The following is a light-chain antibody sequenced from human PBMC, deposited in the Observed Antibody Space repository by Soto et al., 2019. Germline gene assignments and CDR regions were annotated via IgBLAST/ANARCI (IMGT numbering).Light chain of an antibody. Sequence: DIQMTQSPSSLSASVGDRVTITCQASQDISNYLNWYQQKPGKAPKLLIYDASNLETGVPSRFSGSGSGTDFTFTISSLQPEDIATYYCQQYDNLPPCTFGPGTKVAIK. CDR1: QDISNY. J-gene: IGKJ3*01. CDR3: QQYDNLPPCT. V-gene: IGKV1-33*01. CDR2: DAS.